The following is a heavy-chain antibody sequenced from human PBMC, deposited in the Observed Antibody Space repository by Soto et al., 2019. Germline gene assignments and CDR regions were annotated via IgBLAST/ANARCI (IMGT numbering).Heavy chain of an antibody. J-gene: IGHJ5*02. D-gene: IGHD3-3*01. CDR1: GYTLTALS. CDR3: ATYPPTIFGVVIYNWFDP. CDR2: FDPEDGET. Sequence: GASVKVSCKVSGYTLTALSMHWVRQAPGEGLEWMGGFDPEDGETIYAQKFQGRVTMTEDTSTDTAYMELSSLRSEDTAAYYCATYPPTIFGVVIYNWFDPWGQGTLVTVSS. V-gene: IGHV1-24*01.